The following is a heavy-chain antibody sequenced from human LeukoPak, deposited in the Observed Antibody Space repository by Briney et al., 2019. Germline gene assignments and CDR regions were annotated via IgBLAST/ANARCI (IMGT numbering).Heavy chain of an antibody. J-gene: IGHJ4*02. D-gene: IGHD6-19*01. Sequence: GGSLRLSCAASGFIFSNYWMHWVRQAPGKGLEWVSVVSGSGDSTYYTDSVKGRFTISRDNSKNTLYLQMNSLRAEDTAVYYCAKGHHSSGWSYYFDYWGQGTLVTVSS. V-gene: IGHV3-23*01. CDR3: AKGHHSSGWSYYFDY. CDR1: GFIFSNYW. CDR2: VSGSGDST.